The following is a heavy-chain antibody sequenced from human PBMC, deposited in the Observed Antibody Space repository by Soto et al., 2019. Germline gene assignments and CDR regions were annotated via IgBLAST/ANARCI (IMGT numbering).Heavy chain of an antibody. CDR1: GYSFTSYW. D-gene: IGHD3-10*01. V-gene: IGHV5-51*01. J-gene: IGHJ6*02. CDR3: ARHTYYYGSGSQPGYGMAV. Sequence: PGESLKISCKGSGYSFTSYWIGWVRQMPGKGLEWMGIIYPGDSDTRYSPSFQGQVTISADKSISTAYLQWSSLKASDTAMYYCARHTYYYGSGSQPGYGMAVWGQGTTVTVSS. CDR2: IYPGDSDT.